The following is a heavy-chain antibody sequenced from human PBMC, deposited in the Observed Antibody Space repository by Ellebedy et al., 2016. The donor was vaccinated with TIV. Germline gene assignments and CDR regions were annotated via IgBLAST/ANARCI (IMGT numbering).Heavy chain of an antibody. Sequence: MPSETLSLTCAVSGGSFSGLYWSWIRQPPGKGLEWIGSIYYSGYTYYNPSLKSRVTISIDTSKIQFSLKLSSVTAADTAVYYCARRAASGGMDVWGQGTTVTVSS. V-gene: IGHV4-39*01. CDR1: GGSFSGLY. CDR2: IYYSGYT. D-gene: IGHD3-10*01. CDR3: ARRAASGGMDV. J-gene: IGHJ6*02.